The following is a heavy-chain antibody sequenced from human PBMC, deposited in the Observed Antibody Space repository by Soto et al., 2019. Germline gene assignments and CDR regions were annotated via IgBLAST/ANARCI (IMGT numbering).Heavy chain of an antibody. CDR1: GGSIDSGAFS. D-gene: IGHD6-19*01. CDR3: ARIHWAQSSLDY. V-gene: IGHV4-30-2*01. J-gene: IGHJ4*02. CDR2: VTHSGTA. Sequence: TLSLTCAVSGGSIDSGAFSLSWIRQPPGKGLEWIGYVTHSGTAYSIPSLNGRLTLSVDSSQTQFSLKLTSVTAADSAFYYCARIHWAQSSLDYWGRGILVTVSS.